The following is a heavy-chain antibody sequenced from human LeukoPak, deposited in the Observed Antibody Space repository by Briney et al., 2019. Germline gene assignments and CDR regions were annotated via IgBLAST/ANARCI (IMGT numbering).Heavy chain of an antibody. CDR1: GFTSSDSY. CDR3: AKEGGDWGEGYFDY. CDR2: ISSSGGTI. J-gene: IGHJ4*02. Sequence: GGSLRLSCAASGFTSSDSYMSWIRQVPGKGLEWISYISSSGGTIYYADSVKGRFTISRDNAKNSLYLQMNSLRAEDTAVYYCAKEGGDWGEGYFDYWGQGTLVTVSS. V-gene: IGHV3-11*01. D-gene: IGHD7-27*01.